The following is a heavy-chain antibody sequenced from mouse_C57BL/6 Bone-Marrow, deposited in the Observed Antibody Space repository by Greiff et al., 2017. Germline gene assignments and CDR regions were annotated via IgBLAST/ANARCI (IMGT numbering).Heavy chain of an antibody. D-gene: IGHD1-1*01. V-gene: IGHV5-4*01. Sequence: DVHLVESGGGLVKPGGSLKLSCAASGFTFSSYAMSWVRQTPEKRLEWVATISDGGSYTYYPDNVKGRFTISRDNAKNNLYLQMSHLKSEDTAMYYGARDGGGITTVADYWGQGTTLTVSS. CDR1: GFTFSSYA. J-gene: IGHJ2*01. CDR2: ISDGGSYT. CDR3: ARDGGGITTVADY.